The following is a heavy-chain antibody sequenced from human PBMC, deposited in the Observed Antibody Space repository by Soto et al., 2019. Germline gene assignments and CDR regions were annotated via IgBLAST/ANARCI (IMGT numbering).Heavy chain of an antibody. V-gene: IGHV5-51*01. CDR2: IYPGDSDT. CDR3: ETYNCSSTSCYSYGMDV. D-gene: IGHD2-2*01. Sequence: PGESLKISCKGSGYSFTSYWIGWVRQMPGKGLEWMGIIYPGDSDTRYSPSFQGQVTISADKSISTAYLQWSSLKASDTAMYYCETYNCSSTSCYSYGMDVWGQGTTVTVSS. J-gene: IGHJ6*02. CDR1: GYSFTSYW.